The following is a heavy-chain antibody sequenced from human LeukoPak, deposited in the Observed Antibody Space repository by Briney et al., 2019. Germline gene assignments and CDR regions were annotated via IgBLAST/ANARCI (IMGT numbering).Heavy chain of an antibody. V-gene: IGHV3-53*01. CDR3: ARDFHPYSSTIRSNYYYMDV. J-gene: IGHJ6*03. CDR2: IYGGGST. CDR1: GFTVSSNY. D-gene: IGHD2-2*01. Sequence: GGSLRLSCAASGFTVSSNYMSWVRQAPGKGLEWVSVIYGGGSTYYADSVEGRFTISRDNSKNTLYLQMNSLRAEDTAVYYCARDFHPYSSTIRSNYYYMDVWGKGTTVTVSS.